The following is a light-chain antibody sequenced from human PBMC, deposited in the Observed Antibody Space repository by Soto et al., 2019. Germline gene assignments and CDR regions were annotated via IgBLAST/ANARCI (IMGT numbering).Light chain of an antibody. CDR3: QQYDNWPPT. V-gene: IGKV3D-15*01. CDR1: QSVSSY. J-gene: IGKJ5*01. CDR2: GAS. Sequence: EIVLTQSPATLSLSPGERATLSCRASQSVSSYLAWYHQKPGQAPRLLIYGASTRATGIPARFSGSGSGTEFTLTINSLQSEDFVVYYCQQYDNWPPTFGQGTRLEIK.